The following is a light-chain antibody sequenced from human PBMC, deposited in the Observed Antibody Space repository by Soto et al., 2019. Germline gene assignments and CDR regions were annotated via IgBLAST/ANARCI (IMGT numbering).Light chain of an antibody. CDR2: GAS. J-gene: IGKJ5*01. V-gene: IGKV3D-11*01. CDR1: QDVGTY. Sequence: VLTQSPVTLSLSPGERATLSCRASQDVGTYVAWYQVRGGQAPRLLISGASKRATGIPDRINGGGSGADFILTINSLESGDSAVYFCQQGGNWPVTFSQGTRVEIK. CDR3: QQGGNWPVT.